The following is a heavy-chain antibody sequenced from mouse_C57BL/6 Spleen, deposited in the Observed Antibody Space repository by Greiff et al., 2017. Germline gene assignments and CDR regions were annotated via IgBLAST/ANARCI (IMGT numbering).Heavy chain of an antibody. J-gene: IGHJ3*01. V-gene: IGHV5-6*01. CDR1: GFTFSSYG. CDR2: ISSGGSYT. Sequence: EVQVVESGGDLVKPGGSLKLSCAASGFTFSSYGMSWVRQTPDKRLEWVATISSGGSYTYYPDSVKGGCTISRDNAKNTLYLQVRRLTSEDTAMYYRAGHGRSSDWVAYWGQGTRVTVAA. CDR3: AGHGRSSDWVAY. D-gene: IGHD1-1*01.